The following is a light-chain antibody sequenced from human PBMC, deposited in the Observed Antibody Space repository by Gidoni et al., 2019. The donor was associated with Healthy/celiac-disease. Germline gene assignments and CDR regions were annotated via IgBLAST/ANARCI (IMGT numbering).Light chain of an antibody. CDR2: AAS. J-gene: IGKJ4*01. CDR1: QSISSY. V-gene: IGKV1-39*01. CDR3: QQSYSTPPLT. Sequence: DLQMTQSPSSLSASVGDRVTITCRASQSISSYVNWYQQKPGKAPKLLIYAASSLQSGVPSRFSGSGSGTDFTLTFSILQPEDFATYYCQQSYSTPPLTFGGGTKVELK.